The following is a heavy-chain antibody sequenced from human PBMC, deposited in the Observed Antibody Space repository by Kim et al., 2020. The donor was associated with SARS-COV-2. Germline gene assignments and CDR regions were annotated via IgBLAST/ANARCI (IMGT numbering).Heavy chain of an antibody. CDR1: GFTFDDYA. Sequence: GGSLRLSCAASGFTFDDYAMHWVRQAPGKGLEWVSGISWNSGSIGYADSVKGRFTISRDNAKNSLYLQMNSLRAEDTALYYCAKDTDGAFDIWGQGTMVTVSS. CDR2: ISWNSGSI. J-gene: IGHJ3*02. CDR3: AKDTDGAFDI. V-gene: IGHV3-9*01.